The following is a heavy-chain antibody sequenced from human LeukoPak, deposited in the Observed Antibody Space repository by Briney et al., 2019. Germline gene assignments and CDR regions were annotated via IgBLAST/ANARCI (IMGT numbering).Heavy chain of an antibody. J-gene: IGHJ4*02. D-gene: IGHD5-18*01. CDR3: AQLRYYYFDY. CDR2: LYYSGST. CDR1: GGSISSSSYY. Sequence: SETLSLTCTVSGGSISSSSYYWGWIRQPPGKGLEWIGSLYYSGSTYYNPSLKSRVTISVDTSKNQFSLKLSSVTAADTSLYYCAQLRYYYFDYWGQGTLVTVSS. V-gene: IGHV4-39*01.